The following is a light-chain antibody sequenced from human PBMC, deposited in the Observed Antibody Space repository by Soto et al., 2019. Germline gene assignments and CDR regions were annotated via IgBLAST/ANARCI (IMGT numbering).Light chain of an antibody. V-gene: IGKV4-1*01. CDR2: WAS. CDR1: QSVLYSSDNKNY. Sequence: DIVMTQSPDSLAVSLGERATINCKSSQSVLYSSDNKNYLAWYQQKPGQPPKLLIYWASTRESGVPDRFSGSGSATYFTLTISSLQADDVAVYCCHQYYSTPRTFGQGTKLEIK. CDR3: HQYYSTPRT. J-gene: IGKJ2*02.